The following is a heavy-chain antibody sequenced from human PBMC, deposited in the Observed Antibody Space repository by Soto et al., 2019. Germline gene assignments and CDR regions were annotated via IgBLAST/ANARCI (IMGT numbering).Heavy chain of an antibody. CDR2: VYYSGST. D-gene: IGHD3-22*01. V-gene: IGHV4-59*01. CDR3: ARRYYDSSGQSNTFDI. Sequence: SETLSLTCTVSGASISSSYWSWIRQSPGKGLEWIGYVYYSGSTNYNPSLKSRVTISVDTSKNQFSLKLSSVTAADTAVYYCARRYYDSSGQSNTFDIWGQGTMVTVSS. CDR1: GASISSSY. J-gene: IGHJ3*02.